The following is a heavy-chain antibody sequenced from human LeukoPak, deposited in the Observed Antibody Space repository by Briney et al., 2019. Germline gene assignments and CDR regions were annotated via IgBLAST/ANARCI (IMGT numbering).Heavy chain of an antibody. D-gene: IGHD7-27*01. Sequence: GGSLRLSCAASGFTFSSYNMNWVRQAPGKGLEWVSYISSLSRTIYYADSAKGRFTISRDNAKSSLYLQMNSLRAEDTAVYYCARPRNWGSREGFDYWGQGTLVTVSS. CDR1: GFTFSSYN. CDR3: ARPRNWGSREGFDY. J-gene: IGHJ4*02. CDR2: ISSLSRTI. V-gene: IGHV3-48*01.